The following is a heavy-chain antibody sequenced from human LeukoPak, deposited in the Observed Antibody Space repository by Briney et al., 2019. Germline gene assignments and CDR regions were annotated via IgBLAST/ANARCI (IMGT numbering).Heavy chain of an antibody. V-gene: IGHV3-21*01. Sequence: PGGSLRLSCAISGLTFTAHSINCVRQAPGKGLEWVSLISSDSTYKYYGDSVKGRFTIYRDNANVYLQEIRGKGGDTATYHCAREYDSKGRFDNWGQGTLVIVSS. CDR1: GLTFTAHS. D-gene: IGHD3-22*01. CDR3: AREYDSKGRFDN. J-gene: IGHJ4*02. CDR2: ISSDSTYK.